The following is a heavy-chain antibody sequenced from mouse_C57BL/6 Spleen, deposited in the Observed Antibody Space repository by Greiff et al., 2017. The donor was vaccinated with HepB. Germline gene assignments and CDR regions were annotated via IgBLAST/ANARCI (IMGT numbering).Heavy chain of an antibody. CDR2: IDPEDGDT. D-gene: IGHD1-1*02. J-gene: IGHJ4*01. CDR3: TTGLLWPMDY. Sequence: VHVKQSGAELVRPGASVKLSCTASGFNIKDYYMHWVKQRPEQGLEWIGRIDPEDGDTEYAPKFQGKATMTADTSSNTAYLQLSSLTSEDTAVYYCTTGLLWPMDYWGQGTSVTVSS. V-gene: IGHV14-1*01. CDR1: GFNIKDYY.